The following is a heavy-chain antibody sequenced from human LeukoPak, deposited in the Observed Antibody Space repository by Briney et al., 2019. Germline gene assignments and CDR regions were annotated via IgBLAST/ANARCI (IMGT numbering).Heavy chain of an antibody. Sequence: PSETLSLTCTVSGGSISGYYWSWIRQPPGKGLEWIGYIYYSGSTDYNPTLKSRVTISLDTSKNLFSLKLSSVTAADTAVYYCARDSGNYGCFDLWGRGALVTVSS. CDR2: IYYSGST. CDR3: ARDSGNYGCFDL. CDR1: GGSISGYY. D-gene: IGHD1-26*01. J-gene: IGHJ2*01. V-gene: IGHV4-59*01.